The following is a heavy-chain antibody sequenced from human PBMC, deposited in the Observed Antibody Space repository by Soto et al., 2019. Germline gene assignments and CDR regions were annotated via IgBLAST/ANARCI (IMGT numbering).Heavy chain of an antibody. CDR2: ISGSATTT. D-gene: IGHD3-22*01. J-gene: IGHJ4*02. V-gene: IGHV3-23*01. CDR1: GFTFSDYY. CDR3: ARDRSYYDSSGSYSPPY. Sequence: GGSLRLSCAASGFTFSDYYMSWIRQAPGKGLEWVSAISGSATTTHFADSVKGRFTISRDNSKNTLYLQMNSLRAEDTAVYYCARDRSYYDSSGSYSPPYWGQGTLVTVSS.